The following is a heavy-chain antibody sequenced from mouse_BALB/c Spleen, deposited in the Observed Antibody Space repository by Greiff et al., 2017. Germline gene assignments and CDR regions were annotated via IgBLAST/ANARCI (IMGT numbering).Heavy chain of an antibody. CDR1: GYTFTSYT. V-gene: IGHV1-4*02. CDR3: ARWNRYGEAWFAY. J-gene: IGHJ3*01. CDR2: INPSSGYT. D-gene: IGHD2-14*01. Sequence: VKLQESAAELARPGASVKMSCKASGYTFTSYTMHWVKQRPGQGLEWIGYINPSSGYTEYNQKFKDKTTLTADKSSSTAYMQLSSLTSEDSAVYYCARWNRYGEAWFAYWGQGTLVTVSA.